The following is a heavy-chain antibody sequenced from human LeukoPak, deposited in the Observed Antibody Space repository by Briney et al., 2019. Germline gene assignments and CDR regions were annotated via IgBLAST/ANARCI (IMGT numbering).Heavy chain of an antibody. J-gene: IGHJ3*02. CDR2: ISGSGGST. CDR1: GFTFRRSG. V-gene: IGHV3-23*01. CDR3: AKITMVRGVKVDAFDI. Sequence: YPGTSLRLSCATSGFTFRRSGVHWVRQAPGKGLEWVSAISGSGGSTYYADSVKGRFTISRDNSKNTLYLQMNSLRAEDTAVYYCAKITMVRGVKVDAFDIWGQGTMVTVSS. D-gene: IGHD3-10*01.